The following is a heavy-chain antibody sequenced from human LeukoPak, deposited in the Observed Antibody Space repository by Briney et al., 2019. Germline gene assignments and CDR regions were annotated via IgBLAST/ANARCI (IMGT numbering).Heavy chain of an antibody. CDR1: GFTFSSYA. CDR3: AREGSIVARTDY. V-gene: IGHV3-30*14. CDR2: ISYDGSNK. D-gene: IGHD2-15*01. Sequence: GRSLRLSCAASGFTFSSYAMHWVRQAPGKGLEWVAVISYDGSNKYYADSVKGRFTISRDNSKNTLYLQMKGLKTEDTGVYYCAREGSIVARTDYWGQGALVIVSS. J-gene: IGHJ4*02.